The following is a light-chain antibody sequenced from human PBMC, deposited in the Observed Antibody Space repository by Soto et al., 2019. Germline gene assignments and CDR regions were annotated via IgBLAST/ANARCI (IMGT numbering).Light chain of an antibody. V-gene: IGKV1-27*01. CDR1: QGISNY. CDR2: AAS. J-gene: IGKJ4*01. CDR3: QKYNSASFT. Sequence: DIQMTQSPSSLSATVGGRVTITCRASQGISNYLAWYQQKPGKVPKLLIYAASTLQSGVPSRFSGSGSGTDFTLPISSLQPEDVATYYCQKYNSASFTFGGGTKVEIK.